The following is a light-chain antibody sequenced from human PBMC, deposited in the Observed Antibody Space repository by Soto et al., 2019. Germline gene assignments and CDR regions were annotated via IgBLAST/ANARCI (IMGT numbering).Light chain of an antibody. CDR3: SSYTSSSTGGDV. Sequence: QSALTQPASVSGSPGQSITISCTGTSSDVGGYKYVSWYQQHPGKAPKLMIYEVSNRLSGVSNRFSGSKSGNTASLTISGLQAEDEADYYCSSYTSSSTGGDVFGTGTKLTVL. J-gene: IGLJ1*01. V-gene: IGLV2-14*01. CDR2: EVS. CDR1: SSDVGGYKY.